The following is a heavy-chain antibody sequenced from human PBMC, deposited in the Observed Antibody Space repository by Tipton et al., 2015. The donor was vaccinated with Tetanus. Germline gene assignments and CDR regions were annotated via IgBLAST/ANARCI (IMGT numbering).Heavy chain of an antibody. CDR1: GDSVRSGSYY. CDR2: IDYSGST. D-gene: IGHD2-2*02. CDR3: ASYNIPYYFDY. J-gene: IGHJ4*02. V-gene: IGHV4-61*01. Sequence: TLSLTCTVSGDSVRSGSYYWSWIRQPPGMELEWIGYIDYSGSTNYNPSLKSRLIISADTSKNQFSLRLSSVTAADTAVYYCASYNIPYYFDYWGRGTLVTVSS.